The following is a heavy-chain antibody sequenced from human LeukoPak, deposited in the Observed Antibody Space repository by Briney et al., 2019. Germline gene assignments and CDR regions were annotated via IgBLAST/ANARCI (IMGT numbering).Heavy chain of an antibody. D-gene: IGHD2-15*01. CDR3: ARSYCSGLSCYLFDY. J-gene: IGHJ4*02. V-gene: IGHV3-30*04. Sequence: PGAFLRLSCAASGFTFSSFALHWVRQTPGEGLEWVALMSYDGSNEYYADSVKGRFTISRDNPKNTLNLQMNSLRAEDTAVYYCARSYCSGLSCYLFDYWGQGTLVAVSS. CDR2: MSYDGSNE. CDR1: GFTFSSFA.